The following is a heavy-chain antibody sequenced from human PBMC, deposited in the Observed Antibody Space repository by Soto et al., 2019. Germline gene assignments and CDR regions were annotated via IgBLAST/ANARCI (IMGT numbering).Heavy chain of an antibody. CDR1: GTSINSYY. D-gene: IGHD4-17*01. V-gene: IGHV3-21*01. CDR2: ISSSSSYI. CDR3: ARVGTHGDYELPDY. J-gene: IGHJ4*02. Sequence: ETLSLTCTVSGTSINSYYWSWIRQPPGKGLEWVSSISSSSSYIYYADSVKGRFTISRDNAKNSLYLQMNSLRAEDTAVYYCARVGTHGDYELPDYWGQGTLVTVSS.